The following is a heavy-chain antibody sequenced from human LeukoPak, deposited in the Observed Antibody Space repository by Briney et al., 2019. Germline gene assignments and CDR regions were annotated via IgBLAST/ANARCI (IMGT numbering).Heavy chain of an antibody. CDR2: IYYSGST. J-gene: IGHJ3*02. CDR3: ARDLANWGSPDAFDI. V-gene: IGHV4-31*03. D-gene: IGHD7-27*01. CDR1: GGSISSGDYY. Sequence: SETLSLTCTVSGGSISSGDYYWSWLRQHPGKGLEWIGYIYYSGSTYYDPSLKSRVTISVDTSKNQFSLKLSSVTAADTAVYYCARDLANWGSPDAFDIWGQGTMVTVSS.